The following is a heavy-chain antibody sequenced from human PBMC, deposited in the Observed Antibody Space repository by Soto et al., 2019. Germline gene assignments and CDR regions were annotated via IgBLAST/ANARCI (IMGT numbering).Heavy chain of an antibody. CDR3: ARDGALGESYCYCGMGV. J-gene: IGHJ6*01. CDR2: ISAYNGNT. D-gene: IGHD3-16*01. V-gene: IGHV1-18*01. CDR1: GYTFTSYG. Sequence: QVQLVQSGAEVKKPGASVKVSCKASGYTFTSYGISWVRQAPGQGREWMGWISAYNGNTNYAQKLQGRVTMTTDTSTSTASMELRSLRADDTAVYYCARDGALGESYCYCGMGVWGQGTTVTVSS.